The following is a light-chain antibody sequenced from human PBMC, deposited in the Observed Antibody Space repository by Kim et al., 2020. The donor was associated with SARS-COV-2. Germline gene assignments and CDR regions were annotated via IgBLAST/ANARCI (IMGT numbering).Light chain of an antibody. V-gene: IGLV2-14*01. J-gene: IGLJ2*01. CDR1: SNDIGDYNY. CDR2: DVT. CDR3: SSFTSSNTLL. Sequence: QSALTQPASVSGSPGQSITISCTGTSNDIGDYNYISWYQQHAGKAPKLMIFDVTKRPSEISNRFSGSKSGYTASLTISGLRAECEAYYYCSSFTSSNTLLFGGGTQLAVL.